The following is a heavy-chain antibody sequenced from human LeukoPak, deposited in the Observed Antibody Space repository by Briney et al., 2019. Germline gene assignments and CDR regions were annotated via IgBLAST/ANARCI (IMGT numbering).Heavy chain of an antibody. CDR1: GFTFSRYW. V-gene: IGHV3-74*01. Sequence: GGSLRLSCAASGFTFSRYWMHWVRQAPGKGLVWVSRIDSDGGSTSYADSVKGRFTISRDNAKNTLYLQMNSLRAEDTAVYYCASYGSYYDSRYVFDSWGQGTMVTVTS. CDR3: ASYGSYYDSRYVFDS. D-gene: IGHD1-26*01. J-gene: IGHJ3*01. CDR2: IDSDGGST.